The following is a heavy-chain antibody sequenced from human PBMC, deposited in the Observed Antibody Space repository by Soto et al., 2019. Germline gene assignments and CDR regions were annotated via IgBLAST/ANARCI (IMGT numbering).Heavy chain of an antibody. CDR1: GDSVSSGRDY. CDR2: ISYSGGT. D-gene: IGHD3-3*01. CDR3: ARSSPRVVSPWDY. J-gene: IGHJ4*02. Sequence: SETLSLTCTVSGDSVSSGRDYWSWIRQPPGKGLEWIAYISYSGGTNYNPSLKSRVTISVDTSKNHFSLKLSSVTAADTAVYYCARSSPRVVSPWDYWGQGTLVTVSS. V-gene: IGHV4-61*01.